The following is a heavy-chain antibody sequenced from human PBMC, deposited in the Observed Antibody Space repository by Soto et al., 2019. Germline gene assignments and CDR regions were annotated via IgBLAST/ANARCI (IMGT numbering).Heavy chain of an antibody. V-gene: IGHV1-18*01. D-gene: IGHD6-19*01. Sequence: QVQLVQSGAEVKKPGASVKVSCKASGYTFTSYGISWVRQAPGQGLEWMGWISAYNGNTNYAQKLQGRVTMTTDTSTSTAYMEMRSLRSDATAVYYCARHQSSGWYLDAFDIWGQGTMATVSS. CDR2: ISAYNGNT. J-gene: IGHJ3*02. CDR3: ARHQSSGWYLDAFDI. CDR1: GYTFTSYG.